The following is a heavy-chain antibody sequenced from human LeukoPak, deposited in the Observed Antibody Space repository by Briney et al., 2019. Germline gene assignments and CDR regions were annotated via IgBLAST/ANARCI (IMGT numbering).Heavy chain of an antibody. D-gene: IGHD2-15*01. Sequence: RGSLRLSCAASGFTFSSYAMSWVRQAPGKGLEWVSYISSSSSYIYYADSVKGRFTISRDNAENSLYLQMNSLRAEDTAVYYCARGSEGYCSGGGCYYGMDVWGQGTTVTVSS. CDR1: GFTFSSYA. CDR3: ARGSEGYCSGGGCYYGMDV. CDR2: ISSSSSYI. V-gene: IGHV3-21*01. J-gene: IGHJ6*01.